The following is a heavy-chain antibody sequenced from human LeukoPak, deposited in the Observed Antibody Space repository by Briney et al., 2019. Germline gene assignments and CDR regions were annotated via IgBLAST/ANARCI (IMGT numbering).Heavy chain of an antibody. Sequence: SETLSLTCAVSGYSISSGYYWGWIRQPPGKGLEWIGGIYHSGSTYYNPPLKSRVTISVETSNNQFSLKLRSVTAADTAVYYCARGLTGIAARSFDYWGQGTLVTVSS. D-gene: IGHD6-6*01. CDR1: GYSISSGYY. CDR2: IYHSGST. J-gene: IGHJ4*02. CDR3: ARGLTGIAARSFDY. V-gene: IGHV4-38-2*01.